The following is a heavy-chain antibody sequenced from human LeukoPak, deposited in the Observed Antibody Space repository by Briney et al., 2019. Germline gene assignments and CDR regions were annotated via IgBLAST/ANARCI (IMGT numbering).Heavy chain of an antibody. CDR3: AKHSTYCSGGSCQEDFDY. CDR2: ISDSGGRT. V-gene: IGHV3-23*01. CDR1: GFTFSSYA. Sequence: GRSLRLSCAASGFTFSSYAMSWVRQAPGKGLEWVSAISDSGGRTYYAGSVKGRFTISRDNSKNTLYLQMESLRAEDTAVYYCAKHSTYCSGGSCQEDFDYWGQGTLVTVSS. J-gene: IGHJ4*02. D-gene: IGHD2-15*01.